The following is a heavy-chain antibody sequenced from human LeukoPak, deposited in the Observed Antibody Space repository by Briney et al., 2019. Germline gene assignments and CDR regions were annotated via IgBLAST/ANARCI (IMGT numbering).Heavy chain of an antibody. V-gene: IGHV4-61*01. Sequence: SETLSLTCTVSGGSVSSGSYYWSWIRQPPGKGLEWIGYIYYSGSTNYNPSLKGRVTISVDTSKNQFSLKLSSVTAADTAVYYCAREISGRNWFDPWGQGTLVTVSS. CDR2: IYYSGST. CDR3: AREISGRNWFDP. J-gene: IGHJ5*02. D-gene: IGHD6-25*01. CDR1: GGSVSSGSYY.